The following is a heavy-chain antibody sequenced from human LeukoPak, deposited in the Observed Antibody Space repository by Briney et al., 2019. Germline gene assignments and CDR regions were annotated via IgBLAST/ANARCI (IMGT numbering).Heavy chain of an antibody. D-gene: IGHD3-22*01. J-gene: IGHJ3*02. CDR1: GGSISSYY. CDR3: AREHDDSSGYYDAFDI. V-gene: IGHV4-59*01. Sequence: SETPSLTCTVSGGSISSYYWSWIRQPPGKGLEWIGYIYYSGSTNYNPSLKSRVTISVDTSKNQFSLKLSSVTAADTAVYYCAREHDDSSGYYDAFDIWGQGTMVTVSS. CDR2: IYYSGST.